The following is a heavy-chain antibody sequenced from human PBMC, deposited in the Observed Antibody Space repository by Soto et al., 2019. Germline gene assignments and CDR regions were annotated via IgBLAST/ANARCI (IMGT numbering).Heavy chain of an antibody. V-gene: IGHV1-18*01. CDR3: ARSRYCSGGSCYSSYYMDV. J-gene: IGHJ6*03. D-gene: IGHD2-15*01. CDR1: GYTFTSYG. CDR2: ISAYNGNT. Sequence: GASAKVSCKASGYTFTSYGMSWVRQAPGQGLEWMGWISAYNGNTNYAQKLQGRVTMTTDTSTSTAYMELRSLRSDDTAVYYCARSRYCSGGSCYSSYYMDVWGKGTTVTVSS.